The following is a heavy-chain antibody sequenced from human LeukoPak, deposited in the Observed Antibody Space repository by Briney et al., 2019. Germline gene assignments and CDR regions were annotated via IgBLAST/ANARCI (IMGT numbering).Heavy chain of an antibody. V-gene: IGHV1-69*02. CDR1: GGTFSSYT. Sequence: SVKVSCKASGGTFSSYTISWVRQAPGQGLEWMGRIIPILGIANYAQKFQGRVTITADKSTSTAYMELSSLRSEDTAVYYCALKGLYCSGGSCYSDLSWFDPWGQGTLVAVSS. D-gene: IGHD2-15*01. CDR3: ALKGLYCSGGSCYSDLSWFDP. CDR2: IIPILGIA. J-gene: IGHJ5*02.